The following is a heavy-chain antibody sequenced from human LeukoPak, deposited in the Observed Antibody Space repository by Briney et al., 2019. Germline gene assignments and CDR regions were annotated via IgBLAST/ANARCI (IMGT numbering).Heavy chain of an antibody. V-gene: IGHV4-31*03. Sequence: SETLSLTCTVSGDSISSGGYYWSWIRQHPGKGLEWMGYIYYSGSTYYNPSLKSRATISVDTSKNQFSLKLSSVIAADTAVYYCARDRRYYDSSGFSRGLDYWGQGTLVAVSS. CDR3: ARDRRYYDSSGFSRGLDY. CDR2: IYYSGST. D-gene: IGHD3-22*01. CDR1: GDSISSGGYY. J-gene: IGHJ4*02.